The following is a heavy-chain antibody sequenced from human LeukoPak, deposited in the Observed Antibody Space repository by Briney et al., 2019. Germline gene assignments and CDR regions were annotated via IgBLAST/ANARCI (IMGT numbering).Heavy chain of an antibody. Sequence: ASVKVSCKASGYTFTEYYMHWVRLAPGQGLEWMGRINPKSGASNYAQKFRGRVTMTRDTTITTAHMELTGLRSDDTAVYYCARGHMYTWFDFDYWGQGTLVTVSS. D-gene: IGHD1-1*01. V-gene: IGHV1-2*06. J-gene: IGHJ4*02. CDR1: GYTFTEYY. CDR3: ARGHMYTWFDFDY. CDR2: INPKSGAS.